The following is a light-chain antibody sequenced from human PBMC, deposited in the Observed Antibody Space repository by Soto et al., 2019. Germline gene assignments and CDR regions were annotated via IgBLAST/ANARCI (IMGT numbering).Light chain of an antibody. CDR1: QSVGSW. CDR3: QQYGSSSPWT. J-gene: IGKJ1*01. V-gene: IGKV1-5*03. CDR2: RAS. Sequence: DIQMTQSPSTLSASVGDRVTITCRASQSVGSWLAWYQQKPGKAPKLLIYRASSLESGVPSRFSGSGSGTEFSLTISSLQPDDFAIYHCQQYGSSSPWTFGQGTKVEIK.